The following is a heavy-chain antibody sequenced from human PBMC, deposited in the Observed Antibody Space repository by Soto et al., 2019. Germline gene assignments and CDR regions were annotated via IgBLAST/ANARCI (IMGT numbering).Heavy chain of an antibody. Sequence: EVQLVESGGGLVQPGRSLRLSCAASGFTFDDYAMHWVRQAPWKGLEWVSGISWNSGSIGYADSVKGRFTISRDNAKNSLYLQMNSLRAEDTALYFCAKDIERTVTAGGGFDYWGQGTLVTVSS. D-gene: IGHD2-21*02. CDR3: AKDIERTVTAGGGFDY. V-gene: IGHV3-9*01. CDR2: ISWNSGSI. J-gene: IGHJ4*02. CDR1: GFTFDDYA.